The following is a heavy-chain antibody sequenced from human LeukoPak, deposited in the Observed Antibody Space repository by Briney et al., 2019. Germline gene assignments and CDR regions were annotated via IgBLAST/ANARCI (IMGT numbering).Heavy chain of an antibody. Sequence: ASVKVSCKASGYTFTGYYMHWVRQAPGQGLEWMGRIIPILGIANYAQKFQGRVTITADKSTSTAYMELSSLRSEDTAVYYCARYIPGGEVYYGMDVWGQGTTVTVSS. CDR1: GYTFTGYY. CDR3: ARYIPGGEVYYGMDV. V-gene: IGHV1-69*02. J-gene: IGHJ6*02. CDR2: IIPILGIA. D-gene: IGHD3-3*01.